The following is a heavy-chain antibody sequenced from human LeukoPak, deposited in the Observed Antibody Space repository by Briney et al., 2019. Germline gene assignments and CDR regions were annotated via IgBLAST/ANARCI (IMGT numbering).Heavy chain of an antibody. CDR1: GFTFSSYS. CDR3: ARKPRGYSYGASDY. D-gene: IGHD5-18*01. Sequence: GGSLRLSCAASGFTFSSYSMNWVRQAPGKGLEWVSSISSSSSYIYYADSVKGRFTISRDNAKNSLYLQMNSLRAEDTAVYYCARKPRGYSYGASDYWAREPWSPSPQ. CDR2: ISSSSSYI. J-gene: IGHJ4*02. V-gene: IGHV3-21*01.